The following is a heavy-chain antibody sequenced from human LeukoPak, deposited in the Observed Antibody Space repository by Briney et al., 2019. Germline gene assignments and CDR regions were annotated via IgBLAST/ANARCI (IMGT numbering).Heavy chain of an antibody. D-gene: IGHD3-22*01. CDR2: ISGSGGST. CDR1: GFTFSSYA. Sequence: GGSLRLSCAASGFTFSSYAMSWVRQAPGKGLEWVSAISGSGGSTYYADSVKGRSTISRDNSKNTLYLQMNSLRAEDTAVYYCARDPTIAYYDSSGHLPVWGQGTLVTVSS. J-gene: IGHJ4*02. V-gene: IGHV3-23*01. CDR3: ARDPTIAYYDSSGHLPV.